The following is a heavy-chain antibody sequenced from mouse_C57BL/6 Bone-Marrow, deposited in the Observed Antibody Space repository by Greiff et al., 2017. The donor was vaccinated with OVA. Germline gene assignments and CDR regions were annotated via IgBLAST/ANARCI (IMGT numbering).Heavy chain of an antibody. CDR2: INPYNGGT. J-gene: IGHJ2*01. CDR3: ASNDGYYLYYFDY. D-gene: IGHD2-3*01. Sequence: EVQLQQSGPVLVKPGASVKMSCKASGYTFTDYYMNWVKQSHGKSLEWIGVINPYNGGTSYNQKFKGKATLTVDKSSSTAYMELNSLTSEDSAVYYCASNDGYYLYYFDYWGQGTLSQSPQ. CDR1: GYTFTDYY. V-gene: IGHV1-19*01.